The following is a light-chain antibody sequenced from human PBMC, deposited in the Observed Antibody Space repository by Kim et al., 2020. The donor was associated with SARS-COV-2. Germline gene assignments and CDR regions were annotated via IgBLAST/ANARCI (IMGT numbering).Light chain of an antibody. CDR2: LTS. CDR1: QSLLHSNGYNY. Sequence: DIVMTQSPLSLPVTPGEPASISCRSSQSLLHSNGYNYLHWYVQKPGQSPLLLIYLTSNRASGVPDRFSGSGSGTDFTLKISRVEADDVGIYYCMQSLQTPLTFGGGTKVDIK. V-gene: IGKV2-28*01. CDR3: MQSLQTPLT. J-gene: IGKJ4*01.